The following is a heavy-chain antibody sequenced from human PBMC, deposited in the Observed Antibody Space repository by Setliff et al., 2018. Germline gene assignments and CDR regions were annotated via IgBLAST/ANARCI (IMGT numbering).Heavy chain of an antibody. CDR3: ARVGGVQYIDV. Sequence: SGTLSPTCPVSGASISRDMYYWSWPRQSDGRGLACIGRIYTDGTTKYNPSLNSRVTLSIDASKMQFSLKLTSVTAADSAVYHWARVGGVQYIDVWGKGTTVTVSS. D-gene: IGHD3-10*01. CDR1: GASISRDMYY. CDR2: IYTDGTT. V-gene: IGHV4-61*02. J-gene: IGHJ6*03.